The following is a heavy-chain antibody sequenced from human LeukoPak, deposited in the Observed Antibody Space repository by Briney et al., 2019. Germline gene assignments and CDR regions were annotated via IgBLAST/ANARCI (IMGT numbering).Heavy chain of an antibody. CDR2: ISSSSTYI. CDR3: AKDPSREYCSSTSCYNWFDP. CDR1: GFTFSSYS. Sequence: GGSLRLSCAASGFTFSSYSMNWVRQAPGKGLEWVSSISSSSTYIYYADSVKGRFTISRDNSKNTLYLQMNSLRAEDTAVYYCAKDPSREYCSSTSCYNWFDPWGQGTLVTVSS. J-gene: IGHJ5*02. D-gene: IGHD2-2*01. V-gene: IGHV3-21*04.